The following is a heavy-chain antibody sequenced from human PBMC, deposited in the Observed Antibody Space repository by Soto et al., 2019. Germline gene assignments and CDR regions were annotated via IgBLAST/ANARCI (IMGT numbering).Heavy chain of an antibody. J-gene: IGHJ4*02. Sequence: EVQLVESGGGLVQPGGSLRLSCAASGFTFSTYWMHWVRQAPGKGLVWVARINRDGSSTSYADSVKGRFTISRDNAKNTLYLQMNSLRVDDTAVYYCASPDRDYWGQGTLVTVSS. CDR3: ASPDRDY. CDR1: GFTFSTYW. V-gene: IGHV3-74*01. CDR2: INRDGSST.